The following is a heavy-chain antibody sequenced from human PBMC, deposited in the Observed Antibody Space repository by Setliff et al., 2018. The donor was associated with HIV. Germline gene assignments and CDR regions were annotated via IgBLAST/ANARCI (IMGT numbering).Heavy chain of an antibody. D-gene: IGHD3-3*01. V-gene: IGHV4-38-2*01. CDR3: ARHVPDYDFWSGSPAHYYYYYMDV. J-gene: IGHJ6*04. CDR1: TYSISSGFY. Sequence: SETLSLTCVVSTYSISSGFYWAWIRQPPGKGLEWIGAVDYSGTTYYNPSLKSRLTISVDTSKNLFSLRVTSVTAADTAVYYCARHVPDYDFWSGSPAHYYYYYMDVWGKGTTVTVSS. CDR2: VDYSGTT.